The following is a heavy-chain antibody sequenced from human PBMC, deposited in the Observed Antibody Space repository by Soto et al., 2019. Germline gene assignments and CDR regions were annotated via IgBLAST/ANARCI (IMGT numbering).Heavy chain of an antibody. CDR3: ARDLGYRRGSLTLHY. V-gene: IGHV3-48*01. J-gene: IGHJ4*02. CDR1: GFPFSTYG. Sequence: EVQLVESGGGLVHSGGSLRLSCAASGFPFSTYGINWVRQAPGKGLEWISYISSSSSTIYYADSVKGRFTISRDNAKNLLYLQMNSLRAEDTGVYYRARDLGYRRGSLTLHYWGQGTLVTV. CDR2: ISSSSSTI. D-gene: IGHD6-19*01.